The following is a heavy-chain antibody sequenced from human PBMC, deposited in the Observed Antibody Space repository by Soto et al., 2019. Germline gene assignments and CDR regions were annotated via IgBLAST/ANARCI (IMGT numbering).Heavy chain of an antibody. Sequence: GGSLRLSCAASGFTFSSYAMTWVRQAPGKGLEWVSLFSGSSDNRYYADSVKGRFTISRDNSKNTLYLEMNSLRAEDTAVYYCAKRAYRDYHYFDYWGQGTLVTVSS. J-gene: IGHJ4*02. D-gene: IGHD4-17*01. CDR3: AKRAYRDYHYFDY. V-gene: IGHV3-23*01. CDR1: GFTFSSYA. CDR2: FSGSSDNR.